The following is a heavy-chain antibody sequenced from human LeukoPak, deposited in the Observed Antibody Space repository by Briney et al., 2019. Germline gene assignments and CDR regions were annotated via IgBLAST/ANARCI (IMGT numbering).Heavy chain of an antibody. J-gene: IGHJ3*02. CDR2: IYSGGST. CDR3: ASHTRGCYDSSGYTGAFDI. CDR1: GFTVSSNY. Sequence: GGSLRLSCAASGFTVSSNYMSWVRQAPGKGLEWVSVIYSGGSTYYADSVKGRFTISRDNSKNTLYLQMNSLRAEDTAVSYCASHTRGCYDSSGYTGAFDIWGQGTMVTVSS. D-gene: IGHD3-22*01. V-gene: IGHV3-66*02.